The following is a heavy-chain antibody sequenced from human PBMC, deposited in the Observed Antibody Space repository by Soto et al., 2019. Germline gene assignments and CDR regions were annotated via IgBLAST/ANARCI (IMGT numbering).Heavy chain of an antibody. CDR1: GYTFSSYD. CDR3: VRYGYCPNCVCYSGDFDY. V-gene: IGHV1-8*01. CDR2: MKPSSGNT. Sequence: QVQLVQPGAEVKKPGASVKVSCKASGYTFSSYDINWVRQATGQGPEWMGWMKPSSGNTGYAQKFQGRVTMARRTAISTTYMELSSLPSDDTAVYYCVRYGYCPNCVCYSGDFDYWGQGTLVTVSS. D-gene: IGHD2-8*01. J-gene: IGHJ4*02.